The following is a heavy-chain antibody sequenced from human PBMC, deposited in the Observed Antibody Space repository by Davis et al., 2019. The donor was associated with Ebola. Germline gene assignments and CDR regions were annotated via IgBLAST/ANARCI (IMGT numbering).Heavy chain of an antibody. V-gene: IGHV4-39*01. Sequence: MPSETLSLTCTVSGDSIRSSSHYWGWIRQPPGKGLEWMGSIFRTGATSYNPSLKSRVTISLDTSKNHFSLKLSSVTAADTAVYYCARQSSSSWGDYWGQGTLVTVSS. J-gene: IGHJ4*02. D-gene: IGHD6-6*01. CDR3: ARQSSSSWGDY. CDR1: GDSIRSSSHY. CDR2: IFRTGAT.